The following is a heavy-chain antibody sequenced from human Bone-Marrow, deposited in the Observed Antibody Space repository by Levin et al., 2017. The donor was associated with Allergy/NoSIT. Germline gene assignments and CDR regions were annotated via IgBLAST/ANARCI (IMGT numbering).Heavy chain of an antibody. CDR1: GGSISSGGSS. J-gene: IGHJ4*02. V-gene: IGHV4-30-2*01. CDR2: VYPSGHT. D-gene: IGHD2/OR15-2a*01. Sequence: PSETLSLTCAVSGGSISSGGSSWSWIRQPPGKGLEWIGYVYPSGHTYYTPSLESRVTISVDRSNNQFSLKLNSLTAADTAMYFCASTYYCNNTGCIDYWGQGAPVTVSS. CDR3: ASTYYCNNTGCIDY.